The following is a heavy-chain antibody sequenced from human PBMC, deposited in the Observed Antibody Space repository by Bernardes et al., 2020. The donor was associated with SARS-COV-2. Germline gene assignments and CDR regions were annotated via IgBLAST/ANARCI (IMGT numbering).Heavy chain of an antibody. J-gene: IGHJ4*02. Sequence: SETLSLTCTVSGGSISNYYWTWNRQPPRKGLEWIGYIYYNGNNKYNPSLKSRVTISIDTSKNQLSLELTSVTAADTAVYFCARGGENRLEYWGQGTLVTVSS. CDR3: ARGGENRLEY. CDR2: IYYNGNN. V-gene: IGHV4-59*01. D-gene: IGHD3-10*01. CDR1: GGSISNYY.